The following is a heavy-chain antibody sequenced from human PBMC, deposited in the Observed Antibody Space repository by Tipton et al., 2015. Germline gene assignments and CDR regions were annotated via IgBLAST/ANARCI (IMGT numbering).Heavy chain of an antibody. CDR1: SDSITKYY. D-gene: IGHD4-23*01. CDR2: IQFSGST. CDR3: ARARGRHGGLFDS. Sequence: TLSLTCSVSSDSITKYYWSWLRQPPGKELEWIGYIQFSGSTNYNPSLKSRATISLDTSTTQFSLKMTSVTTTDTAVYYCARARGRHGGLFDSWGQGTLVTVSS. V-gene: IGHV4-59*01. J-gene: IGHJ4*02.